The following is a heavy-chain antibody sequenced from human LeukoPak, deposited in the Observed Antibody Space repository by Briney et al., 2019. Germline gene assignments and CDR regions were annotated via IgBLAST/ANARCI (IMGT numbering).Heavy chain of an antibody. J-gene: IGHJ6*02. CDR2: FYSGGST. V-gene: IGHV3-53*01. CDR1: GFTVSSNY. CDR3: AREGYSGYPGYYYYGMDV. Sequence: PGGPLTLSWAASGFTVSSNYMSWFRQPPGRGLGWLSVFYSGGSTDYADSVKGRFTISRDNSKNTLYLQMNSLRAEDTAVYYCAREGYSGYPGYYYYGMDVWGQGTTVTVSS. D-gene: IGHD5-12*01.